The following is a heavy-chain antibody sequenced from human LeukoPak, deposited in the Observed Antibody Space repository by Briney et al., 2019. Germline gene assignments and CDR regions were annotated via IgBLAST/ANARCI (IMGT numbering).Heavy chain of an antibody. V-gene: IGHV5-51*01. CDR3: ARHSSVSGWIDSMDV. J-gene: IGHJ6*04. CDR1: GYSFTSYW. Sequence: GESLKISCKGSGYSFTSYWIGWVRQIPGKGLEWMGIIYPGDSDIRYSPSFQGQVTISADKSISTAYLQWSSLKASDTAMYYCARHSSVSGWIDSMDVWGKGTTDTVSS. CDR2: IYPGDSDI. D-gene: IGHD6-19*01.